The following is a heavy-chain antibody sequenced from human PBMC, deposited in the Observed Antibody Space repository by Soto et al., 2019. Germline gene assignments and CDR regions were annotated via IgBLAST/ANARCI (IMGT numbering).Heavy chain of an antibody. D-gene: IGHD6-6*01. CDR2: IIPIFGTA. J-gene: IGHJ3*02. Sequence: PEKVFCKASGGTFSSYAISWVRQAPGQGLGWMGGIIPIFGTATFAQKFQGRVTITADESRSSAYMELRGRRIEDTAVYSCARAGYSSSPWAFDIWGQGTMVTVS. CDR1: GGTFSSYA. CDR3: ARAGYSSSPWAFDI. V-gene: IGHV1-69*01.